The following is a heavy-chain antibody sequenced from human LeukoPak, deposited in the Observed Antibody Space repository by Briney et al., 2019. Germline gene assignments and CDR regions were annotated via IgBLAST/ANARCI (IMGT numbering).Heavy chain of an antibody. J-gene: IGHJ4*02. CDR3: ARGKRFGELFYFDY. D-gene: IGHD3-10*01. Sequence: PGGSLRLSCAASGFTFSSYCMSWVRQAPGKGLEGVVNIKQNGSEKYYVDSGKGRFTISRDNAKNSLYLQMNSLRAEDTAIYYCARGKRFGELFYFDYWGQGTLVTVSS. V-gene: IGHV3-7*01. CDR2: IKQNGSEK. CDR1: GFTFSSYC.